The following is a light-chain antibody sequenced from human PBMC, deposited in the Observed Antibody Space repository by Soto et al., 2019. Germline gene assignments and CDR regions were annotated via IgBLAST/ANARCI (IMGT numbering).Light chain of an antibody. J-gene: IGKJ2*01. CDR2: AAS. CDR1: QSISTY. Sequence: DIPMTQSPSSLSASVGDRVTITCRASQSISTYLHWYQQKPGKAPKLLVSAASNLQTGVPSRFSGSGSGTDFTLTISSLQPEDFATYYCQQSYSTPPYTFGQGTKLEI. V-gene: IGKV1-39*01. CDR3: QQSYSTPPYT.